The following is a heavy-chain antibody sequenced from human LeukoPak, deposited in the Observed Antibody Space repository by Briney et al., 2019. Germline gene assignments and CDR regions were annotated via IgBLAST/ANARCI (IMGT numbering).Heavy chain of an antibody. V-gene: IGHV1-46*01. D-gene: IGHD5-18*01. Sequence: ASVKVSCKASGYTXTGYYMHGVRQAPGQGLEWMGIITPSGGSTTYAQNFQGRLTMTRDTSTSTVYMEMSSLTSEDTAVYYCARVVGGYNYAPNIDYWGQGTLVTVSS. CDR3: ARVVGGYNYAPNIDY. J-gene: IGHJ4*02. CDR2: ITPSGGST. CDR1: GYTXTGYY.